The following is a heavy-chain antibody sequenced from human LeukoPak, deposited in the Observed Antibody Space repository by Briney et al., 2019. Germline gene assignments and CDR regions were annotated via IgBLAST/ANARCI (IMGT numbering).Heavy chain of an antibody. CDR3: AKDVGATRFDY. CDR1: GFTFSSYA. V-gene: IGHV3-23*01. CDR2: ISGSGGST. Sequence: HPGASLRLSYAASGFTFSSYAMSWVRQAPGKGLEWVSAISGSGGSTYYADSVKGRFTISRDNSKNTLYLQMNSLRAEDTAVYYCAKDVGATRFDYWGQGTLVTVSS. D-gene: IGHD1-26*01. J-gene: IGHJ4*02.